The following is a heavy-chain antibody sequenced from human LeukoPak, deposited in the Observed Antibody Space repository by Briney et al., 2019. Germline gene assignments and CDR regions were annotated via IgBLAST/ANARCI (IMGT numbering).Heavy chain of an antibody. Sequence: ASETLSLTCSVSGGSISSYYWSWIRQPPGKGLEWIGYIYDSGSTNYNPSLKSRVTISEDTSKNQFSLSLSSVTAADTAVYYCARLKGGYSSTSWGPGYHGMDVWGQGTTVTVSS. J-gene: IGHJ6*02. CDR2: IYDSGST. CDR1: GGSISSYY. V-gene: IGHV4-59*01. CDR3: ARLKGGYSSTSWGPGYHGMDV. D-gene: IGHD2-2*01.